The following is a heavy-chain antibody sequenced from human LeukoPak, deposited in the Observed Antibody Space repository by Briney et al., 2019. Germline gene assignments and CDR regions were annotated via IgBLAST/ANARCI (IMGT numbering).Heavy chain of an antibody. Sequence: GGSLRLSCAASGFTFSDRYMDWVRQAPGKGLEWVGRTRNKAKSYTTEYAASVRGRFTISRDDSKNSLYLQMNSLKAEDTAVYYCARIGIGHQLDVYWGQGTLVTVSS. CDR2: TRNKAKSYTT. V-gene: IGHV3-72*01. CDR3: ARIGIGHQLDVY. CDR1: GFTFSDRY. J-gene: IGHJ4*02. D-gene: IGHD2-2*01.